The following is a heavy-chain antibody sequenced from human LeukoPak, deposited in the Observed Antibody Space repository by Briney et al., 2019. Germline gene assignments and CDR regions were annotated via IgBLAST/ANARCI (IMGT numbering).Heavy chain of an antibody. V-gene: IGHV1-2*02. J-gene: IGHJ5*02. CDR3: ARIGKQLNWFDP. D-gene: IGHD6-13*01. CDR1: GYTFTGFY. CDR2: INPNSGST. Sequence: ASVKVSCKVSGYTFTGFYIHWVRQAPGQGLEWMGWINPNSGSTNYAQKFQGRVTMTRDTSFSTAYMELSRLSSDDTAVYYCARIGKQLNWFDPWGQGTLVTVSS.